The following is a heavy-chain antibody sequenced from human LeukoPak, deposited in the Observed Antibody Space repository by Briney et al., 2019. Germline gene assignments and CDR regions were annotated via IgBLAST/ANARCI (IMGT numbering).Heavy chain of an antibody. CDR1: GGSISSGLYS. J-gene: IGHJ5*02. Sequence: SETLSLTCDVSGGSISSGLYSWSWIRQPLGTGLEWIGYIYHTGSTYYNPSLKSRVTISVDTSKNQFSLRLSSVTAADTAVYYCARLQYCSGTSCYWFDPWGQGTLVTVSS. D-gene: IGHD2-2*01. V-gene: IGHV4-30-2*01. CDR3: ARLQYCSGTSCYWFDP. CDR2: IYHTGST.